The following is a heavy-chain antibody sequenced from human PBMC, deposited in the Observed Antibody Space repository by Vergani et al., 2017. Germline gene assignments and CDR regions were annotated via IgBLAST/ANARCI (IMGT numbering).Heavy chain of an antibody. CDR2: ISDDGSNK. CDR3: ARESEGRYRYAFLY. V-gene: IGHV3-30-3*01. D-gene: IGHD5-18*01. J-gene: IGHJ4*02. CDR1: GFTFTNYP. Sequence: QVQLVESGGGVVPTGRSLRLSCAASGFTFTNYPMHWVRPAPGKGLEWMALISDDGSNKYYADSVKGRFTISRDNSKNILYLQMNSLRAEDTAVYYCARESEGRYRYAFLYGGQGTLVTVSS.